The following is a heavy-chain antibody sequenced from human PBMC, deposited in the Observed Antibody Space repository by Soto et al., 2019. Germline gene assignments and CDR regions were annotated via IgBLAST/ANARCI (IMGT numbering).Heavy chain of an antibody. J-gene: IGHJ5*02. CDR1: GFIFRNHV. V-gene: IGHV3-23*05. CDR2: IDNSGDGS. D-gene: IGHD3-3*01. Sequence: GGSLRLSCAASGFIFRNHVLNWVRQAPGKGLEWVSAIDNSGDGSFYADSVKGRFIISRDNSKDTVFLHMNNLRPEDTAFYYCAKIPSRGMIFGAGSWGQGTLVTVSS. CDR3: AKIPSRGMIFGAGS.